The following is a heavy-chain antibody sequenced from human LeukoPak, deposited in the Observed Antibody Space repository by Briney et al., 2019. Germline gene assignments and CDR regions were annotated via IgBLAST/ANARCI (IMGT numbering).Heavy chain of an antibody. J-gene: IGHJ6*03. Sequence: PGGSLRLSCAASGFTFKSYWMHWVRQVPGRGLVWVSRINSDGSSTSYADSVKGRFTISRDNTKNTLFLQMNSLRAEDTAVYYCVGGDFWSGAAYYYYYMDVWGKGTTVTVSS. CDR2: INSDGSST. CDR1: GFTFKSYW. CDR3: VGGDFWSGAAYYYYYMDV. V-gene: IGHV3-74*01. D-gene: IGHD3-3*01.